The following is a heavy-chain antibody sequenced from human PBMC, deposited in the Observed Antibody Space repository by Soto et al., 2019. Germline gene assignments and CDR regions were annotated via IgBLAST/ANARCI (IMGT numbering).Heavy chain of an antibody. Sequence: EVQLLESGGGLVQPGGSLRLSCAASGFTFSSYAMSWVRQAPGKGLEWVSAISGSGGSTYYADSVKGRFTISRDNSKNTLCLQMNSLRAEDTAVYYCAKSPSPYSGGWYGGFDYWGQGTLVTVSS. CDR2: ISGSGGST. D-gene: IGHD6-19*01. J-gene: IGHJ4*02. V-gene: IGHV3-23*01. CDR3: AKSPSPYSGGWYGGFDY. CDR1: GFTFSSYA.